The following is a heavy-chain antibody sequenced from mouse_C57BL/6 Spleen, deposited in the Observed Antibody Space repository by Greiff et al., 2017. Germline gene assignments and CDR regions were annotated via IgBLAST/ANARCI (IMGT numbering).Heavy chain of an antibody. J-gene: IGHJ4*01. CDR3: ARSVLEVRYEGYAMDY. V-gene: IGHV1-39*01. D-gene: IGHD2-14*01. CDR2: INPNYGTT. Sequence: EVQLQESGPELVKPGASVKISCKASGYSFTDYNMNWVKQSNGKSLEWIGVINPNYGTTSYNQKFKGKATLTVDQSSSTAYMQLNSLTSEDSAVYYCARSVLEVRYEGYAMDYWGQGTSVTVAS. CDR1: GYSFTDYN.